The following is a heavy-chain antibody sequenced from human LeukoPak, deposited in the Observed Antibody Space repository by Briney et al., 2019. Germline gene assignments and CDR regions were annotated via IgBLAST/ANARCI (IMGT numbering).Heavy chain of an antibody. D-gene: IGHD4-17*01. CDR2: ISSSSYI. Sequence: RGSLRLSCAASGFTFSSYSMNWVRQAPGKGLEWVSSISSSSYILYADSVKGRFTISRGNAKNSLFLQINSLRAEDTAVYYCARQGPYGDYSHWGQGTMVTVSS. CDR1: GFTFSSYS. CDR3: ARQGPYGDYSH. V-gene: IGHV3-21*01. J-gene: IGHJ4*02.